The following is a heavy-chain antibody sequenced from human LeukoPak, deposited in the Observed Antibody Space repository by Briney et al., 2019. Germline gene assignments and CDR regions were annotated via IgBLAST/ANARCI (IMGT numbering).Heavy chain of an antibody. V-gene: IGHV3-21*01. CDR2: ISSSSSYI. CDR1: GFTFSSYS. D-gene: IGHD3-10*01. Sequence: GGPLRLSCAASGFTFSSYSMNWVRQAPGKGLEGVSSISSSSSYIYYADSVKGRFTISRDNAKNSLYLQMNSLRAEDTAVYYCARGGLLWFGIFDYWGQGTLVTVSS. J-gene: IGHJ4*02. CDR3: ARGGLLWFGIFDY.